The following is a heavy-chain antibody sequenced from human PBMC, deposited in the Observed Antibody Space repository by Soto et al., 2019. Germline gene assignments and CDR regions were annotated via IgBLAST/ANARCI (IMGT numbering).Heavy chain of an antibody. J-gene: IGHJ4*02. CDR3: ARGDYDVLTGHYPLDY. Sequence: ASVKVSCKASGYTLTSYYMHWVRQAPGQGLAWMGIINPSGGGTSYAQNYQGRITMTRDTSTTTVYMELSSLRSEDTAVYFCARGDYDVLTGHYPLDYWGQGTLVTVSS. V-gene: IGHV1-46*01. CDR2: INPSGGGT. D-gene: IGHD3-9*01. CDR1: GYTLTSYY.